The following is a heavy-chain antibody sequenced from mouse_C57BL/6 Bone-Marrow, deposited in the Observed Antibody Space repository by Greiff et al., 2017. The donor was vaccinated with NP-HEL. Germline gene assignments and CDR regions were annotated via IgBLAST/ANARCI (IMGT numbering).Heavy chain of an antibody. Sequence: LQQSGAELVRPGSSVKLSCKDSDFAFMASAMHWVKQRPGHGLEWIGSFTMYSDATEYSENFKGKATLTANTSSSTAYMELSSLTSEDSAVYYCANYGYDVWGTGTTVTVSS. D-gene: IGHD2-2*01. V-gene: IGHV1-49*01. CDR2: FTMYSDAT. CDR3: ANYGYDV. J-gene: IGHJ1*03. CDR1: DFAFMASA.